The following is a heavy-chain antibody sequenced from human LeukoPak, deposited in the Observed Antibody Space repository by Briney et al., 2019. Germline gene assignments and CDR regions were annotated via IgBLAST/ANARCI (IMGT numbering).Heavy chain of an antibody. CDR1: GFTFSSYA. CDR2: ISYDGSNK. J-gene: IGHJ4*02. D-gene: IGHD1-26*01. V-gene: IGHV3-30*04. Sequence: GGSLRLSYAASGFTFSSYAMHWVRQAPGKGLEWVAVISYDGSNKYYADSVKGRFTISRDNSKNTLYLQMNSLRAEDTAVYYCARGLGRAFDYWGQGTLVTVSS. CDR3: ARGLGRAFDY.